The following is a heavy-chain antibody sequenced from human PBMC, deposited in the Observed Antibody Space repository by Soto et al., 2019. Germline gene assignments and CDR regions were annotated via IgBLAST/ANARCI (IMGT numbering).Heavy chain of an antibody. CDR3: ARGRRGGYVYQDY. J-gene: IGHJ4*02. Sequence: EVQLVESGGGLVKPGGSLRLSCAASGFTFSSYSMNWVRQAPGKGLEWVSSISSSSSYIYYADSVKGRFTISRDNAKNSLYLQMNSLRAEDTAVYYCARGRRGGYVYQDYWGQGTLVTVSS. CDR2: ISSSSSYI. D-gene: IGHD5-12*01. CDR1: GFTFSSYS. V-gene: IGHV3-21*01.